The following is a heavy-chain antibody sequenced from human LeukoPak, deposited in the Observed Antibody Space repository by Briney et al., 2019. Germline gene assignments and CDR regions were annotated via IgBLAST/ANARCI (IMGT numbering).Heavy chain of an antibody. D-gene: IGHD2-2*01. Sequence: GGSLRLSCAASGFTFSSYAMSWVRQAPGKGLEWVSAISGSGGSTYYADSVKGRFTISRGNSKNTLYLQMNSLRAEDTAVYYCAKDRIGGYCSSTSCYLRVDYWGQGTLVTVSS. CDR3: AKDRIGGYCSSTSCYLRVDY. V-gene: IGHV3-23*01. CDR1: GFTFSSYA. J-gene: IGHJ4*02. CDR2: ISGSGGST.